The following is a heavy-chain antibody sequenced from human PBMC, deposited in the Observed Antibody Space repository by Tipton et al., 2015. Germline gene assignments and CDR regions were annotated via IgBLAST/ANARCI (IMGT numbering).Heavy chain of an antibody. CDR1: AYSISSDYY. J-gene: IGHJ4*02. D-gene: IGHD6-13*01. Sequence: LSLTCAVSAYSISSDYYWGWIRQPPGKGLEWIGSISHSGNTYYNPSLKSRVTISVDTSKNQFSLKLSSVTAADTAVYYCARRFSHSSSWTFDYWGQGTLVTVSS. V-gene: IGHV4-38-2*01. CDR3: ARRFSHSSSWTFDY. CDR2: ISHSGNT.